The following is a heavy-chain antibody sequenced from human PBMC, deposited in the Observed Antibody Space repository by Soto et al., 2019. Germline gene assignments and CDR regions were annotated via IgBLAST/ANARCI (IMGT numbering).Heavy chain of an antibody. J-gene: IGHJ6*03. CDR2: ISGSGGST. D-gene: IGHD2-2*01. CDR1: GFTFSSYA. Sequence: PGGSLRLSCAASGFTFSSYAMSWVRQAPGKGLEWVSAISGSGGSTYYADSVKGRFTISRDNSKNTLYLQMNSLRAEDTAVYYCAEWEDIVVVPAANYYMDVWGKGTTVTVSS. V-gene: IGHV3-23*01. CDR3: AEWEDIVVVPAANYYMDV.